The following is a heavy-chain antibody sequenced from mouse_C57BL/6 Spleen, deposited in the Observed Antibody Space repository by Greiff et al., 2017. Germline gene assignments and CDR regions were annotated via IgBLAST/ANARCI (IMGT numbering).Heavy chain of an antibody. Sequence: QVQLQQPGTELVKPGASVKLSCKASGYTFTSYWMHWVKQRPGQGLEWIGNINPSNGCTNYNEKFKSKATLTVDKSSSTAYMQLSSLTSEDSAVYYCARSGGSTMVTTGFAYWGQGTLVTVSA. CDR1: GYTFTSYW. CDR2: INPSNGCT. CDR3: ARSGGSTMVTTGFAY. J-gene: IGHJ3*01. D-gene: IGHD2-2*01. V-gene: IGHV1-53*01.